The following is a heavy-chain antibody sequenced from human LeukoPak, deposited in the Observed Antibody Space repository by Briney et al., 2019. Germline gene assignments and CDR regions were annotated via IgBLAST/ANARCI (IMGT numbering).Heavy chain of an antibody. Sequence: GGSLRLSCVVSGFIVNNNYINWVRQAPGKGLEWVANIKQDGSEKYYVDSVKGRFTISRDNAKNSLYLQMNSLRAEDTAVYYCARGLAAAFDYWGQGTLVTLSS. D-gene: IGHD3-3*02. CDR1: GFIVNNNY. V-gene: IGHV3-7*01. CDR3: ARGLAAAFDY. CDR2: IKQDGSEK. J-gene: IGHJ4*02.